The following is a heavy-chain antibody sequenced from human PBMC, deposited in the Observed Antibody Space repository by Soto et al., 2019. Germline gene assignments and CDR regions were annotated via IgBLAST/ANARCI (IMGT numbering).Heavy chain of an antibody. J-gene: IGHJ6*02. CDR3: ASLGYSGYDGRGAYYYYGMDV. V-gene: IGHV1-69*01. CDR1: GGTFSSYA. D-gene: IGHD5-12*01. CDR2: IITIFGTA. Sequence: QVQLVQSGAEVKKPGSSVKVSCKASGGTFSSYAISWVRQAPGQGLEWMGGIITIFGTANYAQKFQGRVTITADESTSTAYMELSSLRSEDTAVYYCASLGYSGYDGRGAYYYYGMDVWGQGTTVTVSS.